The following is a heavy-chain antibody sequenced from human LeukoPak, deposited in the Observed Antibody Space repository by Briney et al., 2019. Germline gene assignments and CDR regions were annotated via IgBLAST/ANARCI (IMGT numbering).Heavy chain of an antibody. D-gene: IGHD3-10*01. Sequence: SETLSLTCTVSGGSISSYYWSWIRQPPGKGLEWIGYIYYSGSTNYNPSLKSRVTISVDTSKNQFSLKLSSVTAADTAFYYCARGSRFGEFLNWFDPWGQGTLVTVSS. CDR2: IYYSGST. V-gene: IGHV4-59*01. J-gene: IGHJ5*02. CDR3: ARGSRFGEFLNWFDP. CDR1: GGSISSYY.